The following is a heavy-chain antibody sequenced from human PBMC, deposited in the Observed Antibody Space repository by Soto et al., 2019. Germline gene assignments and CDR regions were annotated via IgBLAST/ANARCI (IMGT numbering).Heavy chain of an antibody. J-gene: IGHJ6*02. Sequence: TSETLSITCAVYGGSFSGYYWGWVRQPPGKGLEWIGEISHSGSSKYHPSLKSRVTISVDTSNNQLSRGVNSVTPANTAVYYCARGEITLLGGMDVWGQGTTVTVSS. CDR3: ARGEITLLGGMDV. V-gene: IGHV4-34*01. D-gene: IGHD3-10*01. CDR2: ISHSGSS. CDR1: GGSFSGYY.